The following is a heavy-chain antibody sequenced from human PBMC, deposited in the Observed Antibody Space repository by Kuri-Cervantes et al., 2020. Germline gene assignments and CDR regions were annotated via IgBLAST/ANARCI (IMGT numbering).Heavy chain of an antibody. V-gene: IGHV4-61*01. CDR3: ARGPWLTTVTTGFDY. Sequence: SETLSLTCTVSGGSVSSDSYYWNWIRQPPGKGLEWIGYIYYSGSTNFNPSLKSRVTISVDRSKNQFSLKLSSVTAADTAVYYCARGPWLTTVTTGFDYWGQGTLVTVSS. J-gene: IGHJ4*02. CDR2: IYYSGST. CDR1: GGSVSSDSYY. D-gene: IGHD4-17*01.